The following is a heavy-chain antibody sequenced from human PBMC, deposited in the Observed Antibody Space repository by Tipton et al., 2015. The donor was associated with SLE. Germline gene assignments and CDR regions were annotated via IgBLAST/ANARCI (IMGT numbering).Heavy chain of an antibody. V-gene: IGHV1-2*02. CDR1: GYTFTGYY. J-gene: IGHJ3*02. CDR3: ARERYDYIWGSYRHDAFDI. CDR2: INPNSGGT. D-gene: IGHD3-16*02. Sequence: QVQLVQSGAEVKKPGASVKVSCKASGYTFTGYYMHWVRQAPGQGLEWMGWINPNSGGTNYAQKFQGRVTMTRDTSISTAYMELSMLRSDDTAVYYCARERYDYIWGSYRHDAFDIWGQGTMVTVSS.